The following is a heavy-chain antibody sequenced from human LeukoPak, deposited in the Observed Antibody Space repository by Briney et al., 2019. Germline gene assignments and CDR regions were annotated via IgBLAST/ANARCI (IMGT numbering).Heavy chain of an antibody. CDR1: GFSLNNYW. V-gene: IGHV3-7*03. J-gene: IGHJ3*02. CDR2: IKSDGSDK. Sequence: GGSLRLSCAASGFSLNNYWMMWVRQAPGKGLEWVANIKSDGSDKYYVDSVKGRFTISRDNARNSLFLQMSSLRADDTATYYCATDPPWGSDVFDMWGWGTMVTVSS. CDR3: ATDPPWGSDVFDM. D-gene: IGHD7-27*01.